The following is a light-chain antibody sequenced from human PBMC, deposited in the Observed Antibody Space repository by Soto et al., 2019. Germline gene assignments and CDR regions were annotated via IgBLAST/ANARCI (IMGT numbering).Light chain of an antibody. CDR1: SSDVGAYNY. V-gene: IGLV2-14*01. Sequence: QSVLTQPASVSGSPGQSITISCTGTSSDVGAYNYVSWYQQHPGKAPKLLIYEVSNRPSRVSNRFSGSKSGNTASLTISGLQAQDEAAYFCNSYTSSTSVVFGGGTKLTVL. CDR3: NSYTSSTSVV. CDR2: EVS. J-gene: IGLJ2*01.